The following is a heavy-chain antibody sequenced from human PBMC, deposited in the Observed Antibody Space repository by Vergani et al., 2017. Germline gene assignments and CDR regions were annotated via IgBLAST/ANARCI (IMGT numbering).Heavy chain of an antibody. Sequence: QVQLVESGGGVVQPGRSLRLSCAASGFTFSSYGMHWVRQAPGKGLEWVAVIWYDGSNKYYADSVKGRFTISRDNSKNTLYLQMNSLRAEDTAVYYCAKAGGKSSTIFGVVIKTNWFDPWGQGTLVTVSS. V-gene: IGHV3-33*06. CDR2: IWYDGSNK. D-gene: IGHD3-3*01. J-gene: IGHJ5*02. CDR1: GFTFSSYG. CDR3: AKAGGKSSTIFGVVIKTNWFDP.